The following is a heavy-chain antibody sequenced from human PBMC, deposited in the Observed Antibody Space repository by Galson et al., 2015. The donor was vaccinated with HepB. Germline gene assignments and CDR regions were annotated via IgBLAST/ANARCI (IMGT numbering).Heavy chain of an antibody. CDR3: VRRNWFDH. J-gene: IGHJ5*02. CDR1: GFNFRNFG. Sequence: SLRLSCAASGFNFRNFGMHWVRQAPGKGLEWVAGVSAMGGSKYYGASVKGRSTISRDNSKNTLYLEINSLRVDDTAIYFCVRRNWFDHWGQGTLVTVSS. CDR2: VSAMGGSK. V-gene: IGHV3-23*01.